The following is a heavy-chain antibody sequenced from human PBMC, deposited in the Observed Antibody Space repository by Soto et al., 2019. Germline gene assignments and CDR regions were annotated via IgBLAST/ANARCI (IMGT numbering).Heavy chain of an antibody. CDR1: GYNFSAYY. CDR3: ARETDTSLVDY. CDR2: LNPRNGKT. V-gene: IGHV1-8*01. J-gene: IGHJ4*02. D-gene: IGHD5-18*01. Sequence: QVQLVQSGAEVKKPGASVKVSCQTSGYNFSAYYFNWVRQAAGQGPEWMGWLNPRNGKTGYVQKFRGRVTMTRDTSIATVYLELSRLTSEDTAIYFCARETDTSLVDYWGQGTLGTVSS.